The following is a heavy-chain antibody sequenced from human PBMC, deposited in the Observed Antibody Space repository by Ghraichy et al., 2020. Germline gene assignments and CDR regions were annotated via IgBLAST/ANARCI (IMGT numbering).Heavy chain of an antibody. D-gene: IGHD3-3*01. CDR3: AREYYDFWSGYPAGPPWFDP. Sequence: GGSPRLSCAASGFTFSSYSMNWVRQAPGKGLEWVSYISSSSSTIYYADSVKGRFTISRDNAKNSLYLQMNSLRDEDTAVYYCAREYYDFWSGYPAGPPWFDPWGQGTLVTVSS. CDR1: GFTFSSYS. CDR2: ISSSSSTI. V-gene: IGHV3-48*02. J-gene: IGHJ5*02.